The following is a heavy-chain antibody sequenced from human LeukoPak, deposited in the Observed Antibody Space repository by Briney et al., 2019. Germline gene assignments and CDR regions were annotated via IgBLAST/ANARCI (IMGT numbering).Heavy chain of an antibody. D-gene: IGHD2-21*02. V-gene: IGHV4-4*07. Sequence: SETLSLTCTVSSGSIIRYHWSWIRQSAEKGLEWIGRISTSGSPNYNPSLRSRVSMSADTSKNQVSLQVTSVTAADTAVYYCARKPAYCGGDCYPGPFDYWGQGTLVTVSS. CDR2: ISTSGSP. CDR3: ARKPAYCGGDCYPGPFDY. CDR1: SGSIIRYH. J-gene: IGHJ4*02.